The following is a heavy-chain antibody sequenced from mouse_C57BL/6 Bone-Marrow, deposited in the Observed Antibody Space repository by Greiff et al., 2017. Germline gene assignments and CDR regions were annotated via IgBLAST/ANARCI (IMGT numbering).Heavy chain of an antibody. Sequence: VHVKQSGAELVRPGASVKLSCTASGFNIKDDYMHWVKQRPEQGLEWIGWIDPENGDTEYASKFQGKATITADTSSNTAYLQLSSLTSEDTAVYYCTTCDYGSNFDYWGQGTTLTVSS. CDR3: TTCDYGSNFDY. V-gene: IGHV14-4*01. D-gene: IGHD1-1*01. J-gene: IGHJ2*01. CDR1: GFNIKDDY. CDR2: IDPENGDT.